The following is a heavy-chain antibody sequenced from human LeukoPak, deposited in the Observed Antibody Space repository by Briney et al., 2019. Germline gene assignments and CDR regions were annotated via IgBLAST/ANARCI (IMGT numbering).Heavy chain of an antibody. J-gene: IGHJ4*02. CDR2: ISRSGEST. CDR1: GFTFSGFA. CDR3: AKDYAVGSIDY. V-gene: IGHV3-23*01. D-gene: IGHD3-16*01. Sequence: GGSLRLSCAASGFTFSGFAMSWIRQAPGKGLEWVSSISRSGESTFYADSVRGRFTISRVNSKNTVSLQMESLRAEDTALYYCAKDYAVGSIDYWGQGTLVTVSS.